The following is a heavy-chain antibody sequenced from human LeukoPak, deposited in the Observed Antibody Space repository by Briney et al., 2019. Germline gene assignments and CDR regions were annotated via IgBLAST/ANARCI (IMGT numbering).Heavy chain of an antibody. CDR2: MNPNSGNS. V-gene: IGHV1-8*01. D-gene: IGHD3-16*02. Sequence: ASVKVSCKASGYTFTSYDINWVRQATGQGLEWMGWMNPNSGNSGYAQKFQGRVTITRNTSISTAYMELSSLRSEDTAVYYCARAYDYVWGSYRYQAWFDPWGQGTLVTVSS. CDR1: GYTFTSYD. CDR3: ARAYDYVWGSYRYQAWFDP. J-gene: IGHJ5*02.